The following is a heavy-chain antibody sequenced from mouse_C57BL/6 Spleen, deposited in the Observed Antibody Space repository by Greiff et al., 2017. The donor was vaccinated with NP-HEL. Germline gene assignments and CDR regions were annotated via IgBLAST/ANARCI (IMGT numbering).Heavy chain of an antibody. J-gene: IGHJ2*01. CDR2: IDPSDSYT. D-gene: IGHD1-1*01. Sequence: QVQLQQPGAELVKPGASVKLSCKASGYTFTSYWMQWVKQRPGQGLEWIGEIDPSDSYTNYNQKFKGKATLTVDTSSSTAYMQLSSLTSEDSAVYYCARSDITTVVAKRYYFDYWGQGTTLTVSS. V-gene: IGHV1-50*01. CDR3: ARSDITTVVAKRYYFDY. CDR1: GYTFTSYW.